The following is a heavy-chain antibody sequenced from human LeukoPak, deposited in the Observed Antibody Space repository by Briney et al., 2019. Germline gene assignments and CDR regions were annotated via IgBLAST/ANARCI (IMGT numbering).Heavy chain of an antibody. V-gene: IGHV4-4*02. D-gene: IGHD6-13*01. J-gene: IGHJ4*02. Sequence: PSETLSLTCAVSGASITSNNWWWSWVRQPPGKGLEWIGEIYHSGGTNYNPSLKSRVTMSVDKSKSQFSLKLSSVTAADTAVYYCASAEPRGIIWFPYWGQGTLVTVSS. CDR3: ASAEPRGIIWFPY. CDR1: GASITSNNW. CDR2: IYHSGGT.